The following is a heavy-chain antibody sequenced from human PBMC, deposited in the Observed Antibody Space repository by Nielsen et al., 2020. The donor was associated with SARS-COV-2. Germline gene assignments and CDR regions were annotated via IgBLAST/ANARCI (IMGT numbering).Heavy chain of an antibody. CDR1: GGSISSYY. V-gene: IGHV4-59*08. J-gene: IGHJ3*02. D-gene: IGHD3-22*01. CDR2: IYYSGST. CDR3: ARKFYYYDSSGYPSWADAFDI. Sequence: SETLSLTCTVSGGSISSYYWSWIRQPPGKGLEWIGYIYYSGSTNYNPSPKSRVTISVDTSKNQFSLKLSSVTAADTAVYYCARKFYYYDSSGYPSWADAFDIWGQGTMVTVSS.